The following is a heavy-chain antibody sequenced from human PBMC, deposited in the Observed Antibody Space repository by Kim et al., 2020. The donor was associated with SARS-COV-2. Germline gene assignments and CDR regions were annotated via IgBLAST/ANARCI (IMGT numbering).Heavy chain of an antibody. J-gene: IGHJ3*02. CDR1: GFTFTSSA. CDR3: AAEDSSGWEDAFDI. CDR2: IVVGSGNT. V-gene: IGHV1-58*01. Sequence: SVKVSCKASGFTFTSSAVQWVRQARGQRLEWIGWIVVGSGNTNYAQKFQERVTITRDMSTSTAYMELSSLRSEDTAVYYCAAEDSSGWEDAFDIWGQGTMVTVSS. D-gene: IGHD6-19*01.